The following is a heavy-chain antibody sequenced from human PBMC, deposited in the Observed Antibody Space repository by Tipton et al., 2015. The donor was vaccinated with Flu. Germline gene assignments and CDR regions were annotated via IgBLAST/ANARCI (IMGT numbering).Heavy chain of an antibody. D-gene: IGHD2-2*01. Sequence: QLVQSGAEVKKTGASVKVSCKASGYTLTSHGISWVRQAPGQGLEWMGWISGYNGNTNYAQKFQGRVTMTTDTSTSTAYMELRSLKSDDTAVYYCARPGGPAAVNPFSYFDFWGQGTLVTVSS. CDR3: ARPGGPAAVNPFSYFDF. V-gene: IGHV1-18*04. J-gene: IGHJ4*02. CDR1: GYTLTSHG. CDR2: ISGYNGNT.